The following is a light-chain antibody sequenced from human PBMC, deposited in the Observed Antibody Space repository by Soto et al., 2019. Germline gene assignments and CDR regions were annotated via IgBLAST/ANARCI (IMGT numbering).Light chain of an antibody. V-gene: IGKV1-33*01. CDR2: DAS. CDR1: QNSNNS. CDR3: QQYNSYWT. J-gene: IGKJ1*01. Sequence: DVTVTQSSSSLSASVGDSVPITCQASQNSNNSLNWYQQKPGRAPKLLIYDASNLEAGVPSRFGGSGSGTEFTLTISSLQPDDFATYYCQQYNSYWTFGQGTKVDIK.